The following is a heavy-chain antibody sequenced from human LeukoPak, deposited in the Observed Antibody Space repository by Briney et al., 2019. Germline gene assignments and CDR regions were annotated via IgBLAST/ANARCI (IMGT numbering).Heavy chain of an antibody. Sequence: PSQTLSLTCTVSGGSISSGSYYWSWIRQPAGKGLEWIGRIYTSGSTNYNPSLKSRVTISVDTSKNQFSLKLSSVTAADTAVYYCARERDGSGTQRGLDYWGQGTLVTVSS. D-gene: IGHD3-10*01. CDR2: IYTSGST. CDR3: ARERDGSGTQRGLDY. J-gene: IGHJ4*02. CDR1: GGSISSGSYY. V-gene: IGHV4-61*02.